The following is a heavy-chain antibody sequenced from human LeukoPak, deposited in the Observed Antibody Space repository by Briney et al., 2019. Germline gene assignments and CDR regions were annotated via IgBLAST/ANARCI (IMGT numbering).Heavy chain of an antibody. CDR2: INPNSGGT. CDR3: ARDTARRNWFDP. J-gene: IGHJ5*02. D-gene: IGHD6-6*01. Sequence: ASVKVSCKASGYTFTGYYMHWVRQAPGQGLEWMGWINPNSGGTNYAQRFQGRVTITADESTSTAYMELSSLRSEDTAVYYCARDTARRNWFDPWGQGTLVTVSS. CDR1: GYTFTGYY. V-gene: IGHV1-2*02.